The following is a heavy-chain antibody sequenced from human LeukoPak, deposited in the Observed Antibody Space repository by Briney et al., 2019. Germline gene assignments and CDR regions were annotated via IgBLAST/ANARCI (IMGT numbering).Heavy chain of an antibody. D-gene: IGHD3-22*01. CDR1: GGSISSSY. Sequence: SETLSLTCTVSGGSISSSYWGWIRQPPGKGLEWIGYIYYSGSTNYNPSLKSRVTISVDTSKNQFSLKLSSVTAADTAVYYCARGAPVDYYDRSGYYGNFDYWGQGTLVTVSS. V-gene: IGHV4-59*12. CDR3: ARGAPVDYYDRSGYYGNFDY. J-gene: IGHJ4*02. CDR2: IYYSGST.